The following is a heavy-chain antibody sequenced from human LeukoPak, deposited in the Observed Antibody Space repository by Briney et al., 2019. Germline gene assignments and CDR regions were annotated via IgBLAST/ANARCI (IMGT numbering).Heavy chain of an antibody. CDR3: AREGYSYGLFDY. CDR1: GGSISSGGYS. CDR2: IYHSGST. D-gene: IGHD5-18*01. J-gene: IGHJ4*02. V-gene: IGHV4-30-2*01. Sequence: PSETLSLTCAVSGGSISSGGYSWRWLRQPPGKGLEWIGYIYHSGSTYYNPSLKSRVTISVDRSKNQFSLKLSSVTAADTAVYYCAREGYSYGLFDYWGQGTLVTVSS.